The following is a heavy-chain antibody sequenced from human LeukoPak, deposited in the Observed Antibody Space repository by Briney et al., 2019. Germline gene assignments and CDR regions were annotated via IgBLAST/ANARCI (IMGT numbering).Heavy chain of an antibody. CDR3: ARNDYLQD. V-gene: IGHV3-74*01. Sequence: GESLKISCAASGFTFSSYWMHWVRQAPGKGLVWVSRIKSDGSSTSYADSVKGRFTISRDNAKNTLYLQMNSLRPEDTAVYYCARNDYLQDWGQGTLVTVPS. CDR2: IKSDGSST. CDR1: GFTFSSYW. J-gene: IGHJ1*01.